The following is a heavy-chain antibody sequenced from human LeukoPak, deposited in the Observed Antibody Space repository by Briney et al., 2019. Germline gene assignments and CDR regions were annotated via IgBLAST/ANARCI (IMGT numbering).Heavy chain of an antibody. CDR1: GFTFSNYA. Sequence: GGSLRLSCAASGFTFSNYAMTWVRQAPGKGLEWVSGISGSGGSAYYADSVKGRFTISKDNSKNMLYLQMNNLRVEDTAVYYCARARDEYYFDYWGQGALVTVSS. D-gene: IGHD6-6*01. V-gene: IGHV3-23*01. CDR3: ARARDEYYFDY. J-gene: IGHJ4*02. CDR2: ISGSGGSA.